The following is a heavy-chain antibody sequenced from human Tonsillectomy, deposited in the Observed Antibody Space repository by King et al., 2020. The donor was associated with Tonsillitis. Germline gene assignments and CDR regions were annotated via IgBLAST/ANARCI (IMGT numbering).Heavy chain of an antibody. CDR1: DGPISTSEYY. V-gene: IGHV4-39*01. CDR2: IYYGGGT. J-gene: IGHJ6*02. D-gene: IGHD4-17*01. Sequence: QLQESGPGLVKPSETLSLTCIVSDGPISTSEYYWAWIRQPPGKGLEWIGSIYYGGGTHYNLSLKSRLTISVDSSKNLFSLNLRYVTAADTAVYHCASARNDYGDYHYGLDVWGQGTTVTVSS. CDR3: ASARNDYGDYHYGLDV.